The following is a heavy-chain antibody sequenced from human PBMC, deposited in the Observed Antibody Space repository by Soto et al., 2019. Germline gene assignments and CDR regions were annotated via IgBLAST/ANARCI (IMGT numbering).Heavy chain of an antibody. Sequence: PGGSLRLSCAASGFTFSGYWMSWVRQAPGKGLEWVANSNQDESEIFYVDSVKGRFTISRDNTKNSLYLQMNSLRVEDTAVYFCARDKGYSIFDYWGQGNQVTVSS. V-gene: IGHV3-7*01. CDR3: ARDKGYSIFDY. CDR1: GFTFSGYW. D-gene: IGHD2-15*01. J-gene: IGHJ4*02. CDR2: SNQDESEI.